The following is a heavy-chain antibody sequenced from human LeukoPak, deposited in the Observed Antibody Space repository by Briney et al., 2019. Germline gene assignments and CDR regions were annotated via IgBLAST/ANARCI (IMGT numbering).Heavy chain of an antibody. D-gene: IGHD3-10*01. CDR3: ARRVNLYYYGSRYNWFDP. Sequence: GGSLRLSCAASGFTFSSYEMNWVRQAPGKGLEWGSYISSSGSTIYYADSVKGRFTISRDNAKNSLYLQMNSLRAEDTAVYYCARRVNLYYYGSRYNWFDPWGQGTLVTVSS. CDR2: ISSSGSTI. CDR1: GFTFSSYE. J-gene: IGHJ5*02. V-gene: IGHV3-48*03.